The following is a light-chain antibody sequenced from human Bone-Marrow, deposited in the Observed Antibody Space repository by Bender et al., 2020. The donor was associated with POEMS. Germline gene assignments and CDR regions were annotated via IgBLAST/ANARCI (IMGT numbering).Light chain of an antibody. CDR3: CSYADSSTLV. CDR2: EVS. Sequence: QSALTQPPSASGSPGQSVTISCTGTSSDVGGYDYVSWYQQHPGKAPKLMIYEVSKRPSGVPDRFSGSKSGNTASLTVSGLQAEDEADYYCCSYADSSTLVFGTGTKVTVL. CDR1: SSDVGGYDY. V-gene: IGLV2-8*01. J-gene: IGLJ1*01.